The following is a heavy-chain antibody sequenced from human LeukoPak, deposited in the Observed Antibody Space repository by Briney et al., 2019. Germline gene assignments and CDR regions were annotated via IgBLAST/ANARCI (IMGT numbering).Heavy chain of an antibody. Sequence: SVKVSCKESRGTFSQYAISWVRQAPGQGREWMERIIPILNITHYAQKFQGRVTIGADKFTSTAYMELSSLRSEDTAVYYCARDDDRAREIDYWGQGTLVTVSS. D-gene: IGHD3-22*01. J-gene: IGHJ4*02. V-gene: IGHV1-69*04. CDR2: IIPILNIT. CDR3: ARDDDRAREIDY. CDR1: RGTFSQYA.